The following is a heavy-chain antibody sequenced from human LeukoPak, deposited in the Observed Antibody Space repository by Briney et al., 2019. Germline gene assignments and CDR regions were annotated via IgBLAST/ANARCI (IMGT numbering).Heavy chain of an antibody. D-gene: IGHD6-13*01. CDR3: ARQSEAPGTHWFDP. CDR2: INHSGVT. J-gene: IGHJ5*02. V-gene: IGHV4-59*08. CDR1: GGAISSLY. Sequence: SETLSLTCTVSGGAISSLYWSWFRQPPGRGLEWIGYINHSGVTLYNASLKSRVTISMDTSKNQFSLKLTSVTAADTAVYYCARQSEAPGTHWFDPWGQGTLVTVSS.